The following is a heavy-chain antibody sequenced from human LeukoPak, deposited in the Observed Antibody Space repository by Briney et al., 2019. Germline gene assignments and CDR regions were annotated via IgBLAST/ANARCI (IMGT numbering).Heavy chain of an antibody. CDR3: ARRCCSSVSCYGDDAFDV. J-gene: IGHJ3*01. CDR2: TSGYNGKI. CDR1: SHTLVRYC. V-gene: IGHV1-18*01. Sequence: GAAAKVSCKASSHTLVRYCMSWVRQARGQGLEWMGWTSGYNGKINYAQKFQGRVNMTTDTSTSTAYLELGSLTSEDTAVYYCARRCCSSVSCYGDDAFDVWGQGTLVTVSS. D-gene: IGHD2-2*01.